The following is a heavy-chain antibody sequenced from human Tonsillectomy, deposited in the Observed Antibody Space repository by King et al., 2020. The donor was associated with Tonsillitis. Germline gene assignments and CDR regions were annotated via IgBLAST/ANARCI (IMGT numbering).Heavy chain of an antibody. Sequence: VQLQQWGAGLLKPSETLSLTCAVYGEFFSAYYWSWIRQSPGKGLEWIGEIHHSGSTNSNPSLKSRVTISVDTSKNQFSLKLRSVTAADTAVYFWAGTGKWFGEPTNWFDPWGQGTLVTVSS. CDR3: AGTGKWFGEPTNWFDP. CDR1: GEFFSAYY. V-gene: IGHV4-34*01. D-gene: IGHD3-10*01. CDR2: IHHSGST. J-gene: IGHJ5*02.